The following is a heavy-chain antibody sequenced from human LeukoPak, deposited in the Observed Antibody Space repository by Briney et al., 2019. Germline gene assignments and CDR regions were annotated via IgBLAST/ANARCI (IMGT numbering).Heavy chain of an antibody. D-gene: IGHD3-3*01. CDR2: INQDGSEK. J-gene: IGHJ6*03. CDR1: GFTFNNYN. Sequence: GGSLRLSCAASGFTFNNYNMNWVRQAPGKGLEWVANINQDGSEKYYVDSVKGRFTISRDSAKNSLFLQMNSLRADDTAVYYCARDHAFSYYYYYMDVWGKGTTVTVSS. CDR3: ARDHAFSYYYYYMDV. V-gene: IGHV3-7*01.